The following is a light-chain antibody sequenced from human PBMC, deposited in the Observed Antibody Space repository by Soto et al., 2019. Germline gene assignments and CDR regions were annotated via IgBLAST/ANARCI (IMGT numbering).Light chain of an antibody. CDR2: NTN. V-gene: IGLV8-61*01. Sequence: QPVVTQEPSFSVPPGRTVTLTCGLSSGSVSSSNYPSWYQQTPGQAPRTLMYNTNIRSSGVPDRFSGSLLGNKAALTITGAQAGDECVYYCVLYVGSGIVVFGGGTKLTVL. CDR1: SGSVSSSNY. CDR3: VLYVGSGIVV. J-gene: IGLJ2*01.